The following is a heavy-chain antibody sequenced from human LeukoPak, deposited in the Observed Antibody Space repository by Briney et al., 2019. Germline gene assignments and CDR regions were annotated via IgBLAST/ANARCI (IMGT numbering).Heavy chain of an antibody. V-gene: IGHV4-31*03. CDR3: ARRSSTSYGMDV. CDR1: GGSISSGGYY. D-gene: IGHD2-2*01. Sequence: SETLSLTCTVSGGSISSGGYYWSWIRQHPGKGLEWIGYIYYGGSTYYNPSLKSRVTISVDTSKNQFSLKLSSVTAADTAVYYCARRSSTSYGMDVWGQGTTVTVSS. CDR2: IYYGGST. J-gene: IGHJ6*02.